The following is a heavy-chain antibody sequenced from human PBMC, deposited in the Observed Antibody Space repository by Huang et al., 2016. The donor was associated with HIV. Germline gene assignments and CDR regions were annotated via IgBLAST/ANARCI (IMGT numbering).Heavy chain of an antibody. J-gene: IGHJ6*03. D-gene: IGHD1-26*01. V-gene: IGHV3-23*01. CDR1: GFTFSSYA. CDR3: AKGRGIVDWMPNYLYLAV. Sequence: LSCVASGFTFSSYAMIWVRQAPGKGLEWVSVISGSGAKAYYAVSVKGRFSISRDNSKNTLYLQINSLRAEYTAIYYCAKGRGIVDWMPNYLYLAVWGTGTTVTVSS. CDR2: ISGSGAKA.